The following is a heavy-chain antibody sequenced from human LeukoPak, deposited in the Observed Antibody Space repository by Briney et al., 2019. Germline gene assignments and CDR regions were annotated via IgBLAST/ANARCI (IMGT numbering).Heavy chain of an antibody. CDR2: INPGDSDT. V-gene: IGHV5-51*04. D-gene: IGHD4-17*01. CDR1: GYSFTSYW. J-gene: IGHJ4*02. CDR3: ARSYGDYVPYYFDS. Sequence: GESLKISCKGSGYSFTSYWIGWVRQMPGKGLEWMGIINPGDSDTRNSPSFQGQVTIPADKPISTAYLQWTSLKASDTAMYYCARSYGDYVPYYFDSWGQGTLVTVSS.